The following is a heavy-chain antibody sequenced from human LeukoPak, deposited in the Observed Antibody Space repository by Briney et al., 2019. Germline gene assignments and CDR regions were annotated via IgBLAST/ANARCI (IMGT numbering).Heavy chain of an antibody. CDR2: IYPGDSYT. Sequence: GESLKISCKGSGYSFTSYWIGWVRQMPGKGLEWMGIIYPGDSYTRYSPSFQGQVTISADKSISTAYLQWSSLKASDTAMYYCARRRYCSGGSCYTAYYFDYWGQGTLVTVSS. J-gene: IGHJ4*02. CDR1: GYSFTSYW. D-gene: IGHD2-15*01. CDR3: ARRRYCSGGSCYTAYYFDY. V-gene: IGHV5-51*01.